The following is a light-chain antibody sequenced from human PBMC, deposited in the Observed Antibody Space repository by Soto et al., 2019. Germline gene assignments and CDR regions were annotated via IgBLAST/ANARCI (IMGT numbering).Light chain of an antibody. CDR1: SSDVGDFDC. CDR3: SSYTSSSTLV. Sequence: QSVLTQPASVSGSPGQSITISCTGTSSDVGDFDCVSWYQQHPGKAPKLMIYEVSDRPSGVSNRLSGSKSGDTTSLTISGLQAEDEADYYCSSYTSSSTLVFGGGTKVTVL. V-gene: IGLV2-14*01. J-gene: IGLJ2*01. CDR2: EVS.